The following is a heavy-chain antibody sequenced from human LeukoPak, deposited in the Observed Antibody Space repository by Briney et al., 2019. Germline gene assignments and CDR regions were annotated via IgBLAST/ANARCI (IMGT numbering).Heavy chain of an antibody. J-gene: IGHJ4*02. CDR1: GFTFSSYW. Sequence: GGSLRLSCAASGFTFSSYWMSWVRQAPGKGLEWVANIKPDGSEKKYVDSVKGRFTISRDNAKNSLCLQMNSLRAEDTAVYYCATSRTFDYWGQGTLVTVSS. CDR2: IKPDGSEK. V-gene: IGHV3-7*01. CDR3: ATSRTFDY. D-gene: IGHD1-7*01.